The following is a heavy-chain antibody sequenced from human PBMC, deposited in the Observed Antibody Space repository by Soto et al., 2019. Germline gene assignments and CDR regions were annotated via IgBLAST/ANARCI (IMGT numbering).Heavy chain of an antibody. D-gene: IGHD5-12*01. CDR1: GGSISSGGYY. Sequence: SETLSLTCTVSGGSISSGGYYWSWIRQHPGKGLEWIGYIYYSGSTYYNPSLKSRVTISVDTSKNQSSLKLSSVTAADTAVYYCARKFDTASGYEPYYYYGMDVWGQGTTVTVSS. CDR3: ARKFDTASGYEPYYYYGMDV. V-gene: IGHV4-31*03. J-gene: IGHJ6*02. CDR2: IYYSGST.